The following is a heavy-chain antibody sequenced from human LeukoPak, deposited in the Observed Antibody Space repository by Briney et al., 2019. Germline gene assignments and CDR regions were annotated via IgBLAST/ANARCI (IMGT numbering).Heavy chain of an antibody. Sequence: ASVKVSCKASGYTFIGYYVHWVRQAPGQGLEWMGWINSKSGGTNYAQKFQGRVAMTRDTSISTAYMELSRLRSGDTAVYYCARGGDYYDSSGYYDDAFDIWGQGTMVTVSS. CDR3: ARGGDYYDSSGYYDDAFDI. D-gene: IGHD3-22*01. J-gene: IGHJ3*02. V-gene: IGHV1-2*02. CDR1: GYTFIGYY. CDR2: INSKSGGT.